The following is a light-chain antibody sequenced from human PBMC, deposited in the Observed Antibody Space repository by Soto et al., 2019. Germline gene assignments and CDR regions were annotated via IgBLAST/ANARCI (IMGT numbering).Light chain of an antibody. V-gene: IGLV2-11*01. CDR1: TGDIGTYNF. Sequence: QSALTQPRSVSGSPGQSVPISCTGTTGDIGTYNFVSWYQLHPGKAPKLMIYDASERPSGVPDRFSASTSGTSASLAITGLQAEDEGDYYCQSYDSTLSARYVFGTGTKLTVL. J-gene: IGLJ1*01. CDR3: QSYDSTLSARYV. CDR2: DAS.